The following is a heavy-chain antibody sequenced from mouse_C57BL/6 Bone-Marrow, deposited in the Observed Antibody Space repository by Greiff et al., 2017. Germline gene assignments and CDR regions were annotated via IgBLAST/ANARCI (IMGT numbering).Heavy chain of an antibody. J-gene: IGHJ3*01. V-gene: IGHV5-12*01. D-gene: IGHD2-4*01. CDR1: GFTFSDYY. CDR3: ARHEDYDYDGFAY. CDR2: ISNGGGST. Sequence: DVMLVESGGGLVQPGGSLKLSCAASGFTFSDYYMYWVRQTPEKRLEWVAYISNGGGSTYYPDTVKGRFTISRDNAKNTLYLQMSRLKSEDTAMYYCARHEDYDYDGFAYWGQGTLVTVSA.